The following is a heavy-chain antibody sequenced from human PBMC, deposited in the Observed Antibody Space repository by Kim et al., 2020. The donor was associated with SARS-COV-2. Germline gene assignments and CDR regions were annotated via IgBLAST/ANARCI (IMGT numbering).Heavy chain of an antibody. CDR1: GYSFTSYW. V-gene: IGHV5-51*01. D-gene: IGHD3-10*01. J-gene: IGHJ6*02. CDR2: IYPGDSDT. CDR3: ATKSMVRGYDYYGMDV. Sequence: GESLKISCKGSGYSFTSYWIGWVRQMPGKGLEWMGIIYPGDSDTRYSPSFQGQVTISADKSISTAYLQWSSLKASDTAMYYCATKSMVRGYDYYGMDVWGQGTTVTVSS.